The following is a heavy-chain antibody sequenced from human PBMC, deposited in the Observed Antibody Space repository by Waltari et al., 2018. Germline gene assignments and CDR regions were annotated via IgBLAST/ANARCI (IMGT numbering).Heavy chain of an antibody. J-gene: IGHJ2*01. CDR1: GFTFSSYS. CDR2: ISSSSSYI. Sequence: EVQLVESGGGLVKPGGSLRISCAASGFTFSSYSRNWVRPAPGKGLEWVSSISSSSSYIYYADSVKGRFTISRDNAKNSLYLQMNSLRAEDTAVYYCARDIAARTSFDLWGRGTLVTVSS. V-gene: IGHV3-21*01. D-gene: IGHD6-6*01. CDR3: ARDIAARTSFDL.